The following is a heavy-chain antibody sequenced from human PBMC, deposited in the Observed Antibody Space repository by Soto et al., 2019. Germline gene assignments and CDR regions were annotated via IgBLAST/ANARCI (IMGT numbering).Heavy chain of an antibody. Sequence: HPGGSLRLSCAASGFTVSSRYMSWVRQAPGKGLEWVSVTYTDGRTFYADSVKGRFTISRDNSKNTLYLQMDSLRAEDTAVYYCARGVTVGVTGPDYWGQGKLVTVSS. CDR1: GFTVSSRY. J-gene: IGHJ4*02. D-gene: IGHD1-20*01. CDR3: ARGVTVGVTGPDY. CDR2: TYTDGRT. V-gene: IGHV3-53*01.